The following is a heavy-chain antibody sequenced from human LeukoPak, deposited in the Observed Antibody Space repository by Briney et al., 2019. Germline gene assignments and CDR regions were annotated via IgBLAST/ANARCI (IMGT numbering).Heavy chain of an antibody. Sequence: PGGSLRLSCAASGFTFSHYAMHWVRQASGKGLEWVAVISYDGSNKYYADSVKGRFTISRDNSQNTLFLQMNSLRAEDTAVYYCAKVTSGYSYGFPFDYWGQGTLATVSS. V-gene: IGHV3-30*18. CDR2: ISYDGSNK. CDR1: GFTFSHYA. J-gene: IGHJ4*02. CDR3: AKVTSGYSYGFPFDY. D-gene: IGHD5-18*01.